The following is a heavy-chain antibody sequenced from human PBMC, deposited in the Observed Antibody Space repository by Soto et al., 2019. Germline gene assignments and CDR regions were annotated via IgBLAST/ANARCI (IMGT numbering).Heavy chain of an antibody. CDR1: VGSFSGYY. CDR2: IYCSGRT. V-gene: IGHV4-59*08. J-gene: IGHJ4*02. CDR3: ARQGIYGDYPIDY. D-gene: IGHD4-17*01. Sequence: SETLSLTCTVSVGSFSGYYWSWIRQPPGKGLEWIGYIYCSGRTNXXPSLKSRVXLSVETSKNQFXLKLMXVTSAGTAVDYCARQGIYGDYPIDYWGQGTLVTVSS.